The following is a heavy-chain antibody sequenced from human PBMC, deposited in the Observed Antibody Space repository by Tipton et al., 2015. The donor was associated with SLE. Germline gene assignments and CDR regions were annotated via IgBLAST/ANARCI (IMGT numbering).Heavy chain of an antibody. J-gene: IGHJ5*02. CDR3: SRGGPWEGWFDP. CDR1: GYNFTNYY. Sequence: QLVQSGAEMRKPGASVKVSCRASGYNFTNYYIHWVRQAPGQGLEWMGIINPSDTSTRYTQKFQGRVTMTRDTSTSTAYMELTSLRSDDTAVYYCSRGGPWEGWFDPWGQGTLVTVSS. V-gene: IGHV1-46*01. D-gene: IGHD1-26*01. CDR2: INPSDTST.